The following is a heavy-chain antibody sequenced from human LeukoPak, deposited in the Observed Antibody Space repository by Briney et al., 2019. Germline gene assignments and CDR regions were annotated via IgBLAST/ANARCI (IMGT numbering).Heavy chain of an antibody. V-gene: IGHV3-15*07. CDR2: IKSKTDGGTT. CDR1: GFTFRNYG. Sequence: TGGSLRLSCAASGFTFRNYGMYWVRQAPGKGLEWVGRIKSKTDGGTTDYAAPVKGRFTISRDDSKNTLYLQMNSLKTEDTAVYYCTTEGDFAAFDIWGQGTMVTVSS. D-gene: IGHD2-21*01. CDR3: TTEGDFAAFDI. J-gene: IGHJ3*02.